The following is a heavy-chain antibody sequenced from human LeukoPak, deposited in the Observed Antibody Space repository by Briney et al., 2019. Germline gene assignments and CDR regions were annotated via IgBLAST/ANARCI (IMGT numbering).Heavy chain of an antibody. CDR1: GYTFTGYY. J-gene: IGHJ4*02. CDR2: INPNSGGT. D-gene: IGHD3-10*01. Sequence: ASVKVSCKASGYTFTGYYMHWVRQAPGQGLEWMGWINPNSGGTNYAQKFQGRVTMTRDTSISTAYMELSRLRSDDTAVYYCARTYYYGSGSYKLDYWGQGTLVTVSS. CDR3: ARTYYYGSGSYKLDY. V-gene: IGHV1-2*02.